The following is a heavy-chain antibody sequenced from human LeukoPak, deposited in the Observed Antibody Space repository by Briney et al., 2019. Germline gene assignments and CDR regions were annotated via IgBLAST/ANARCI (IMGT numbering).Heavy chain of an antibody. V-gene: IGHV3-33*01. CDR1: GFTFSSYG. CDR3: ARDRVAPAAPFDY. D-gene: IGHD2-2*01. J-gene: IGHJ4*02. Sequence: GRSLRLSCAASGFTFSSYGMHWVRQAPGKGLEWVAVIWYDGSNKYYADSVKGRFTISRDNSKNTLHLQMNSLRAEDTAVYYCARDRVAPAAPFDYWGQGTLVTVSS. CDR2: IWYDGSNK.